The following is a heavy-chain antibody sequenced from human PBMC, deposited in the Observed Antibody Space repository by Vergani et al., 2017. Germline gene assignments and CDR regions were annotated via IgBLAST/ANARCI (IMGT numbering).Heavy chain of an antibody. CDR2: IFPGDSVT. V-gene: IGHV5-51*01. CDR1: GYRFTDYW. J-gene: IGHJ5*02. D-gene: IGHD6-13*01. Sequence: EVQLVQSGAELKKPGESLKISCKASGYRFTDYWIAWVRQMPGKGLEWMGIIFPGDSVTRYGPSFQGQVTISADKSISTAYLQWSSLKASDTAMYYCARHFEVAAAGTRYNWFDPWGQGTLVTVSS. CDR3: ARHFEVAAAGTRYNWFDP.